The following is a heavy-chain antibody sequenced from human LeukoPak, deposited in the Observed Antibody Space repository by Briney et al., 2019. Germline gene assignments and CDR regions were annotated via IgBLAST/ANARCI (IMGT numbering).Heavy chain of an antibody. CDR3: ARDSQQLVGLFDY. J-gene: IGHJ4*02. V-gene: IGHV3-30*03. Sequence: GGSLRLSCAASGFTFSSYGMHWVRQAPGKGLEWVAVISYDGSNKYYADSVKGRFTISRDNSKNTLYLQMNSLRAEDTAVYYCARDSQQLVGLFDYWGQGTLVTVSS. CDR1: GFTFSSYG. D-gene: IGHD6-13*01. CDR2: ISYDGSNK.